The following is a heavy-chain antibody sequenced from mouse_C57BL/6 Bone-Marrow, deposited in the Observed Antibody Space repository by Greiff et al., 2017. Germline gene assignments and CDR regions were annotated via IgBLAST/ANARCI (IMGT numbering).Heavy chain of an antibody. CDR3: ARDYYGSSYGYAMDY. V-gene: IGHV1-63*01. J-gene: IGHJ4*01. Sequence: QVQLQQSGAELVRPGTSVKMSCKASGYTFTNYWIGWAKQRPGHGLEWIGDIYPGGGYTDYNEKFKGKDTLTADKSSSTAYMQFSSLTSADSAIYYGARDYYGSSYGYAMDYWGQGTSVTVSS. D-gene: IGHD1-1*01. CDR2: IYPGGGYT. CDR1: GYTFTNYW.